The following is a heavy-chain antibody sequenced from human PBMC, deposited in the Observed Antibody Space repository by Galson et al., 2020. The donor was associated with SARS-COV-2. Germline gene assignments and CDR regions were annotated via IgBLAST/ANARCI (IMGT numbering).Heavy chain of an antibody. V-gene: IGHV3-23*01. CDR1: GFTFSSYA. CDR2: ISASGGTT. CDR3: AKGYSSGWWDY. Sequence: GESLKISCAASGFTFSSYAMSWVRPAPGKGLEWVSAISASGGTTYYADSVKGRFTLSRDNSKNTLYLQMNSLRAEDTAVYYCAKGYSSGWWDYWGQGTLVTVSS. D-gene: IGHD6-19*01. J-gene: IGHJ4*02.